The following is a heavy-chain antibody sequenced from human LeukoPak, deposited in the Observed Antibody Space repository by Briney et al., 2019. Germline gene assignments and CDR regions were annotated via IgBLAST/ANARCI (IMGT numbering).Heavy chain of an antibody. V-gene: IGHV1-2*02. CDR1: GGTFSSYA. D-gene: IGHD6-6*01. CDR2: VNANSGGT. CDR3: ARVLADGFDI. Sequence: ASVTVSCKASGGTFSSYAISWVRQAPGQGLEWMGWVNANSGGTNYAQKFQDRVTMTRDTSISTAYMELSRLRSDDTAVYYCARVLADGFDIWGQGAMVSVSS. J-gene: IGHJ3*02.